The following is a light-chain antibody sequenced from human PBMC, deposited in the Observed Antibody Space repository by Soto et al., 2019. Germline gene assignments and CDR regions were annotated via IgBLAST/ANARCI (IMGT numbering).Light chain of an antibody. V-gene: IGLV1-47*01. CDR2: RNN. Sequence: QSVLTQPPSASGTPGQRVTISCSGSSSNIGTNYVYWYQQLPGTAPKLLIYRNNQRPSGFPDRFSGSKSGTSASLAISGLRSEDEADYYCATWDDSVSGWVFGGGTKLTVL. J-gene: IGLJ3*02. CDR3: ATWDDSVSGWV. CDR1: SSNIGTNY.